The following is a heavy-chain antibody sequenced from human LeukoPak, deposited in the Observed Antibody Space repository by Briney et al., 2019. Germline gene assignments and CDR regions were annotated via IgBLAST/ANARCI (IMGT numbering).Heavy chain of an antibody. J-gene: IGHJ3*02. CDR2: IFSGGST. CDR1: GFTFSSYE. Sequence: GGSLRLSCAASGFTFSSYEMNWVRQAPGKGLEWVSVIFSGGSTYFADSVKGRFTISRDSSKNTLYLQMNSLRAEDTAVYYCATEPRRLGDLLTIWGQGTMVTVSS. CDR3: ATEPRRLGDLLTI. V-gene: IGHV3-66*01. D-gene: IGHD3-16*01.